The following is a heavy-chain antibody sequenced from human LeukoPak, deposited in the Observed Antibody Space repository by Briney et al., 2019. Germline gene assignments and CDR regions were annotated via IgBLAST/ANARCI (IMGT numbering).Heavy chain of an antibody. CDR3: ARDDDYYDSSGYYYSDY. V-gene: IGHV4-61*02. CDR1: GGSISSGSYY. J-gene: IGHJ4*02. D-gene: IGHD3-22*01. CDR2: IYTSGST. Sequence: SQTLSLTCTVSGGSISSGSYYWSWIRRPAGKGLEWIGRIYTSGSTNYNPSLKSRVTISVDTSKNQFSLKLSSVTAADTAVYYCARDDDYYDSSGYYYSDYWGQGTLVTVSS.